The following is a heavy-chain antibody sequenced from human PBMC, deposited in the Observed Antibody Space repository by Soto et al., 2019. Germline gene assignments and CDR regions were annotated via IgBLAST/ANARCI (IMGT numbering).Heavy chain of an antibody. V-gene: IGHV3-21*01. CDR3: GRITDYCSSSTCSYPFGY. J-gene: IGHJ4*02. D-gene: IGHD2-2*01. Sequence: GGSLRLSCAASGFTFSSYSMNWVRQAPGKGLEWVASISSSSVYIYHADSVKGRFTISRDNAKNSLYLQMNSLRAEDTAVYYCGRITDYCSSSTCSYPFGYWGQGTLVTVSS. CDR1: GFTFSSYS. CDR2: ISSSSVYI.